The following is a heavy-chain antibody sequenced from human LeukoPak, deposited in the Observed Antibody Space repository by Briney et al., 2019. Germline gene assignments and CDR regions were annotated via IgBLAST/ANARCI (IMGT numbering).Heavy chain of an antibody. Sequence: SETLSLTCGVSGGSITSTNYWTWVRQPPGKGLEWIGEVNLQGSTNYNPSLMGRVAISVDMSENHTSLQLASVTAADTAVYYCAREGGPYRPLDYSGQGTLVTVSS. J-gene: IGHJ4*02. CDR3: AREGGPYRPLDY. CDR1: GGSITSTNY. CDR2: VNLQGST. V-gene: IGHV4-4*02.